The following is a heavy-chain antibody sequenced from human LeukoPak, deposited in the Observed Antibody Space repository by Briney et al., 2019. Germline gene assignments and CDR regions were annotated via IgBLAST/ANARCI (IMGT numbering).Heavy chain of an antibody. CDR3: ARFLDFSYYFDC. CDR1: GYTFTCYY. D-gene: IGHD3/OR15-3a*01. V-gene: IGHV1-2*02. Sequence: ASVKVSCKASGYTFTCYYMHWVRQAPGQGLEWMGWINPYSGGSNYAQKFQGRVTMTRDTSISTAYMELSRLRSDDTAVYFCARFLDFSYYFDCGGRGTVVTFSA. CDR2: INPYSGGS. J-gene: IGHJ4*02.